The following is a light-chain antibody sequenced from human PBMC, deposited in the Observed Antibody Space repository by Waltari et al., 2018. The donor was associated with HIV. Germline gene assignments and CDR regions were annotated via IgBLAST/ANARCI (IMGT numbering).Light chain of an antibody. CDR3: QQYYSTPLT. J-gene: IGKJ4*01. Sequence: DIVMTQSPDVLTVSLGERATITCNCSLSVFDSSNNKNFLAWYHQKVGQPPRLLIHWASPRESWVPDRFSGGGSGTQFSLTISSLLAEDVGIYYCQQYYSTPLTLGGGTVVDVK. CDR1: LSVFDSSNNKNF. CDR2: WAS. V-gene: IGKV4-1*01.